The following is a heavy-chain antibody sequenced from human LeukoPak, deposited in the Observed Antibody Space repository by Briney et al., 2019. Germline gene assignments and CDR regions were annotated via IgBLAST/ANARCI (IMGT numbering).Heavy chain of an antibody. CDR2: VSNDGSNK. D-gene: IGHD3-22*01. V-gene: IGHV3-30*18. CDR3: AKSHTSSGYYSFFDH. CDR1: GFIFSTYG. Sequence: PGGYLRLSCAASGFIFSTYGMHWVRQAPGRGLEWLAVVSNDGSNKYYPDSVKGRLTISRDNSKNTLYLQMNSLRAEDTAVYYCAKSHTSSGYYSFFDHWGQGTLVTVSS. J-gene: IGHJ4*02.